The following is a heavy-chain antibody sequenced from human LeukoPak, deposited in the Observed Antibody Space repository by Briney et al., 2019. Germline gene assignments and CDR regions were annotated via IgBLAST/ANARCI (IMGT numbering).Heavy chain of an antibody. J-gene: IGHJ4*02. CDR3: ARAPTDADSSGWYGFVDY. Sequence: SVKVSCKASGGTFSSYAISWVRQAPGQGLEWMGGIIPIFGTANYAQKFQGRVTITADESTSTAYMELSSLRSEDTAVYYCARAPTDADSSGWYGFVDYWGQGTLVTVSS. D-gene: IGHD6-13*01. CDR2: IIPIFGTA. CDR1: GGTFSSYA. V-gene: IGHV1-69*01.